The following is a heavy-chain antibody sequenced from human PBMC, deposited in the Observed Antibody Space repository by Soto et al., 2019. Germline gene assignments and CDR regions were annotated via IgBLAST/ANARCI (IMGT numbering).Heavy chain of an antibody. Sequence: ESGPTLGNPTQTLTLTCTFSGFSLSTSGRCVSWIRQPPGKALEWLARIDWGDDKYYSTSLKTRLTISKDTSKNQVVLTMTNMDPVDTATYYCARSQGYCSSTSCYVKNYYYYYYMDVWGKGTTVTVSS. D-gene: IGHD2-2*01. J-gene: IGHJ6*03. CDR1: GFSLSTSGRC. V-gene: IGHV2-70*11. CDR2: IDWGDDK. CDR3: ARSQGYCSSTSCYVKNYYYYYYMDV.